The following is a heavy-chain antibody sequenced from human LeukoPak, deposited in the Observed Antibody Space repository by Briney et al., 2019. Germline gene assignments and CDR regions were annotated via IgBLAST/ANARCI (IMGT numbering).Heavy chain of an antibody. J-gene: IGHJ4*02. Sequence: SVKVSCKASGGTFSSYAISWVRQAPGQGLEWMGRIIPIFGTANYAQKFQGRVTITADNSTSTAYMELSSLRSEDTAVYYCARDLKYYYDSSGYPTNFDYWGQGTLVTVSS. CDR3: ARDLKYYYDSSGYPTNFDY. D-gene: IGHD3-22*01. CDR2: IIPIFGTA. CDR1: GGTFSSYA. V-gene: IGHV1-69*06.